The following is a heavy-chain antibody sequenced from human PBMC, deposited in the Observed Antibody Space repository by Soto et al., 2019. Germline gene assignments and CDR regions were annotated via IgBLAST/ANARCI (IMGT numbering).Heavy chain of an antibody. Sequence: SLRLSCAVSGFTFSNYGMHWVRQAPGKGLEWVALISDDGTNKYFVDSVKGRFTISRDTSKNMLYLQMNRLRAEDTAVYYCAKDYLGSSKAFDIWGRGTVVTVSS. V-gene: IGHV3-30*18. CDR2: ISDDGTNK. D-gene: IGHD2-2*01. CDR3: AKDYLGSSKAFDI. J-gene: IGHJ3*02. CDR1: GFTFSNYG.